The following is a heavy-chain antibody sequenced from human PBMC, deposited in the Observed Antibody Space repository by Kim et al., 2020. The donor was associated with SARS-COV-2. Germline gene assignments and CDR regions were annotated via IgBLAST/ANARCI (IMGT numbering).Heavy chain of an antibody. D-gene: IGHD3-22*01. CDR2: IYYSGST. V-gene: IGHV4-59*01. CDR1: GGSISSYY. CDR3: ARYYSPYDSSGYYPDY. J-gene: IGHJ4*02. Sequence: SETLSLTCTVSGGSISSYYWSWIRQPPGKGLEWIGYIYYSGSTNYNPSLKSRVTISVETSKNQFSLKLSSVTAADTAVYYCARYYSPYDSSGYYPDYWGQGTLVTVSS.